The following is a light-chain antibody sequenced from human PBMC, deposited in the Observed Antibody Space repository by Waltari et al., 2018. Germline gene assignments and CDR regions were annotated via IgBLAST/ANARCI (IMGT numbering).Light chain of an antibody. CDR3: AAWDDSLGGPYVV. Sequence: QSVLTQPPSASGTPGQRVTISCSGSSSNIGGNTVNWYQHLPGTAPKPLIYSNNRRPSGVPDRFSGSKSGTSASLAISGLQSEDEADYYCAAWDDSLGGPYVVFGGGTKLTVL. J-gene: IGLJ2*01. CDR1: SSNIGGNT. V-gene: IGLV1-44*01. CDR2: SNN.